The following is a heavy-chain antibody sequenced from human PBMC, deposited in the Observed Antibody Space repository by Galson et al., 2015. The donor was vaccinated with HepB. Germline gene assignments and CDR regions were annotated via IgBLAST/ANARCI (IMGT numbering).Heavy chain of an antibody. J-gene: IGHJ6*03. V-gene: IGHV4-34*01. D-gene: IGHD6-6*01. Sequence: SETLSLTCTVYGGSLSGYYWSWIRQPPGKGLEWIGEINQGGSTNFNPSLKSRVTISLDTSKNHFSLKLSSVTAADTAVYYCAREVSSYYFYMDVWGKGTTVTVSS. CDR3: AREVSSYYFYMDV. CDR2: INQGGST. CDR1: GGSLSGYY.